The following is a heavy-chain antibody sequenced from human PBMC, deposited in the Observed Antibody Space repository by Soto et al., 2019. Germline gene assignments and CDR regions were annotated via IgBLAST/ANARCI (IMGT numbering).Heavy chain of an antibody. J-gene: IGHJ4*02. CDR2: FSAGGRA. CDR1: GFSFANYA. CDR3: AKESMPEHYGDTLFDY. D-gene: IGHD4-17*01. Sequence: EVQLLESGGGLVQPGGSLRLSCEASGFSFANYALSWVRQAPGKGLEWVSTFSAGGRAYYADSVKGRFTIAKDISKNTVHLQASSLRAEDTAVYYCAKESMPEHYGDTLFDYWGQGTRVTVSS. V-gene: IGHV3-23*01.